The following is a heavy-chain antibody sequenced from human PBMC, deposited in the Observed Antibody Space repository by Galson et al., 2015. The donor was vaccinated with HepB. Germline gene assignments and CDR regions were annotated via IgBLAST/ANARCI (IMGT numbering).Heavy chain of an antibody. V-gene: IGHV4-31*03. J-gene: IGHJ2*01. CDR3: ARDLTCSGGCGFNRYFDL. Sequence: TLSLTCTVSDDSISSGGYYWTWFRQHPGKGLEWIGYVYRSGFAYYNPSLKSRVAMSVDTSKNQFSLKLRSVTASDTAIYYCARDLTCSGGCGFNRYFDLWGRGTLVTVSS. CDR2: VYRSGFA. CDR1: DDSISSGGYY. D-gene: IGHD2-15*01.